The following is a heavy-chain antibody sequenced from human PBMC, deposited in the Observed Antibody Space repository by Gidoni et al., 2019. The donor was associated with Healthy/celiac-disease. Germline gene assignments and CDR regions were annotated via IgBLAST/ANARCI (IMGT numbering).Heavy chain of an antibody. CDR2: INPNSGGT. V-gene: IGHV1-2*06. CDR3: ARGQFPRYYGSGSYIKGDWFDP. D-gene: IGHD3-10*01. Sequence: QVQLVQSGAEVKKPGSSVKVSCKASGYTFTGYYMPWVRQAPGQGLEWMGRINPNSGGTNDAQKFQGRVTMTRDTSISTAYMELSRLRSDDTAVYYWARGQFPRYYGSGSYIKGDWFDPWGQGTLVTVSS. CDR1: GYTFTGYY. J-gene: IGHJ5*02.